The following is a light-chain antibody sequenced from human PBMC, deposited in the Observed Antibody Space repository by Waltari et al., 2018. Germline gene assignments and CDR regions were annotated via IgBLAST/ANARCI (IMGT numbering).Light chain of an antibody. J-gene: IGKJ4*01. V-gene: IGKV1-12*01. CDR3: QQANRFPLT. Sequence: DIQMTQSPSSVSASVGDKVTITCRASQGINSCLAWYQQKPGKAPKLLIYDASSLQTGVPSRCSGSESGTDFTLTISSLQPEDFATYYCQQANRFPLTFGGGTKVELK. CDR1: QGINSC. CDR2: DAS.